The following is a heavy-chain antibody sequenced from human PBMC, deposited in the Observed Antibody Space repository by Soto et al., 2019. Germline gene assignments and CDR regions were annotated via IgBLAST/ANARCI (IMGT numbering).Heavy chain of an antibody. CDR3: ATRSPAFDF. J-gene: IGHJ4*02. CDR2: ISTSKGNT. V-gene: IGHV1-18*01. Sequence: QVQLVQSGPEVKKPGASVKVSCKTSGYTFTSYGIAWVRQAPGQGLEWMGWISTSKGNTNYAQKFQGRVTMTTDTSPSTAYMELRSLRSDDKAVYYCATRSPAFDFWGQGTLVTVSS. CDR1: GYTFTSYG.